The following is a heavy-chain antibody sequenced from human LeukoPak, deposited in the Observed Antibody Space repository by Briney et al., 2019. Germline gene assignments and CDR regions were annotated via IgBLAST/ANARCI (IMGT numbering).Heavy chain of an antibody. D-gene: IGHD1-26*01. J-gene: IGHJ4*02. CDR2: IYYSGST. Sequence: SETLSLTCTVSGGSISSSSYYWGWIRQPPGKGLEWIGSIYYSGSTYYNPSLKSRVTISVDTSKNQFSLKLSSVTAADTAVYYCAKGEKYSGRVFDCWGQGTLVTVSS. CDR3: AKGEKYSGRVFDC. V-gene: IGHV4-39*07. CDR1: GGSISSSSYY.